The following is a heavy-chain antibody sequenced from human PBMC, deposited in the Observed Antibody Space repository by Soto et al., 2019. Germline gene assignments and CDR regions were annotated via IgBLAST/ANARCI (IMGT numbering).Heavy chain of an antibody. CDR1: GFTFSSYS. D-gene: IGHD4-17*01. CDR3: ARAPPLYGDPTPAKY. J-gene: IGHJ4*02. V-gene: IGHV3-21*01. Sequence: PGGSLRLSCAASGFTFSSYSMNWVRLAPGKGLEWVSSISSSSSYIYYADSVKGRFTISRDNAKNSLYLQMNSLRAEDTAVYYCARAPPLYGDPTPAKYWGQGTLVTVSS. CDR2: ISSSSSYI.